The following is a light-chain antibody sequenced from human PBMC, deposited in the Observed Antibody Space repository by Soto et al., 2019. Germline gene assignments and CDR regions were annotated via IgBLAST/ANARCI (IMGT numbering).Light chain of an antibody. CDR2: KIS. J-gene: IGKJ1*01. CDR3: MQATQLPWT. CDR1: QILVHSDGNTY. V-gene: IGKV2-24*01. Sequence: DVVMTQTPLCSPFTLLQSSSIACMSIQILVHSDGNTYLSWLHQRPGQPPRLLIYKISMRFSGVPDRFSGSGAGTDFTLKTSRVEAEDVGVYYCMQATQLPWTFGQGTKVDIK.